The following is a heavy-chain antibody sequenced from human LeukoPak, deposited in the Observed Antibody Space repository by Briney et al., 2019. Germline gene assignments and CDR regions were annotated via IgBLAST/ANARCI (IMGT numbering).Heavy chain of an antibody. J-gene: IGHJ6*03. CDR2: INSDGSST. CDR1: GFTFSSYW. CDR3: ARDHRGDGYLYYYYYMDV. Sequence: GGSLRLSCAASGFTFSSYWMHWVRQAPGKGLVWVSRINSDGSSTSYADSVKGRFTISRDNAKNTLYLQMNSLRAEDTAVYYRARDHRGDGYLYYYYYMDVWGKGTTVTISS. D-gene: IGHD5-24*01. V-gene: IGHV3-74*01.